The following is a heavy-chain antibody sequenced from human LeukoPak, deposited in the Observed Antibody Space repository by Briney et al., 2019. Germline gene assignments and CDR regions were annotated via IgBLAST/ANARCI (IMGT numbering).Heavy chain of an antibody. D-gene: IGHD3-10*01. CDR2: INHRGST. Sequence: SETLSLTCAAYGGSFSGHYGSWIRQPPGKGLEWIGEINHRGSTNYHPSLKSRVTISGDTSKNQFSLKLSSVTAADTAVYYCVGYYYGSGSYHNYPNFDYWGQGTLVTVSS. CDR1: GGSFSGHY. CDR3: VGYYYGSGSYHNYPNFDY. V-gene: IGHV4-34*01. J-gene: IGHJ4*02.